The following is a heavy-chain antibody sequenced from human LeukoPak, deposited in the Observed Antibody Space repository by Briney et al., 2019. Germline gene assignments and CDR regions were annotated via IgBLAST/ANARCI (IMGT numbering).Heavy chain of an antibody. V-gene: IGHV3-21*01. CDR3: ARGTMFPYYFDY. CDR2: ISSGSSYI. D-gene: IGHD3-10*02. Sequence: GGSLRLSCAASGFTFSSYSMKWVRQAPGKGLEWVSFISSGSSYIYYADSVKGRFTISRDNAKNSLYLQMNSLRAEDTAVYYCARGTMFPYYFDYWGQGTLVTVSS. J-gene: IGHJ4*02. CDR1: GFTFSSYS.